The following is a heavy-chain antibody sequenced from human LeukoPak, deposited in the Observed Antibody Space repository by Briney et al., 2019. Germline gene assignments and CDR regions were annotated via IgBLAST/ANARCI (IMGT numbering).Heavy chain of an antibody. CDR2: ISGGSGST. D-gene: IGHD5-12*01. V-gene: IGHV3-23*01. J-gene: IGHJ4*02. Sequence: GGSLRLSCAASGFTFSSYAMSWVRQAPGKGLAWVSTISGGSGSTYCADSVKGRFTISRDIASNSLFLQMSSLRVEDTAIYYCARGWGGYSSYPPDYWGQGTLVTVSS. CDR1: GFTFSSYA. CDR3: ARGWGGYSSYPPDY.